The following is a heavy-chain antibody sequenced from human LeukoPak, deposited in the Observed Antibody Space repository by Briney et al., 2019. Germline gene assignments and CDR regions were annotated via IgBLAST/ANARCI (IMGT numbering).Heavy chain of an antibody. CDR1: CGSVSGYY. V-gene: IGHV4-34*01. Sequence: SETLSLTCAVSCGSVSGYYWSWIRQPPGKGPEWIGKISHSGSTNYNPSLKSRVTISVDTSTNQFSLNLSSVTAADTAVYYCARSANAFDIWGHGTMVTASS. CDR2: ISHSGST. CDR3: ARSANAFDI. J-gene: IGHJ3*02.